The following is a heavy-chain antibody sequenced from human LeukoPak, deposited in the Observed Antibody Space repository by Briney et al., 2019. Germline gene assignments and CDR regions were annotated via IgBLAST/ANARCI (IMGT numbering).Heavy chain of an antibody. Sequence: SETLSLTCTVSGGSISSYYWSWIRQPPGGGLEWIGYIYYSGSTNYNPSLKSRVTISVDTSKNQFSLKLNSVTAADTAVYYCAIIAADAFDIWGQGTMVTVSS. CDR1: GGSISSYY. CDR3: AIIAADAFDI. V-gene: IGHV4-59*01. J-gene: IGHJ3*02. CDR2: IYYSGST. D-gene: IGHD6-13*01.